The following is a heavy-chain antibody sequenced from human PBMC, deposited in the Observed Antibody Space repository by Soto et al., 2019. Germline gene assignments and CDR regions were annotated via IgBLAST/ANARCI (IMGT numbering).Heavy chain of an antibody. CDR3: ARVDNYYYYYGMDV. J-gene: IGHJ6*02. CDR1: GGSISSGDYY. CDR2: IYYSGST. D-gene: IGHD1-1*01. V-gene: IGHV4-30-4*01. Sequence: SETLSLTCTVSGGSISSGDYYWSWIRQPPGKGLEWIGYIYYSGSTYYNPSLKSRVTISVDTSKNQFSLKLSSVTAADTAVYYCARVDNYYYYYGMDVWGQRTTVTVSS.